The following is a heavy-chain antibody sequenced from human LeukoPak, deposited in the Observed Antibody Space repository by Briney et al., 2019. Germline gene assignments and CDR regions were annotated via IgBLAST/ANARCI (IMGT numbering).Heavy chain of an antibody. CDR1: GGSISSSSYS. CDR3: ARQGYCSSTSCYNRGFFDY. Sequence: PSETLSLTCTVSGGSISSSSYSWGWIRQPPGKGLEWIGSIYYSGSTNYNPSLKSRVTIYVDTSRNQFSLKLSSVTAADTAVYYCARQGYCSSTSCYNRGFFDYWGQGTLVTVSS. V-gene: IGHV4-39*01. J-gene: IGHJ4*02. D-gene: IGHD2-2*01. CDR2: IYYSGST.